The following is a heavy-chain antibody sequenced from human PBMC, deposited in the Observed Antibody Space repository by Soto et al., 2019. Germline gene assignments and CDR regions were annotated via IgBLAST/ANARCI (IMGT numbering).Heavy chain of an antibody. CDR3: TKGSHYDILTAYHAFDF. CDR2: ISGGGGGT. J-gene: IGHJ4*02. CDR1: GFTFSNYA. Sequence: GGSLRLSCAASGFTFSNYALNWVRHAPGKGLEWVSGISGGGGGTHYTDSVKGRFTISRDNSKNTVFLQMNSLRAEDTAVYFCTKGSHYDILTAYHAFDFWGPGTLVTVS. D-gene: IGHD3-9*01. V-gene: IGHV3-23*01.